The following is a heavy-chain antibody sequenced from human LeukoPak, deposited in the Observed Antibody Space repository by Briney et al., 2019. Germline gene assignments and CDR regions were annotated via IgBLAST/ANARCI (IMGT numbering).Heavy chain of an antibody. Sequence: PSETLSLTCTVSGGSISSYYWSWIRQPPGKGLEWIGYIYYSGSTNYNPSLKSRVTISVDTSKNQFSLKLSSVTAADTAVYYCARVKLAAISAFDIWGQGTMVTVSS. V-gene: IGHV4-59*01. CDR2: IYYSGST. CDR1: GGSISSYY. J-gene: IGHJ3*02. D-gene: IGHD2-15*01. CDR3: ARVKLAAISAFDI.